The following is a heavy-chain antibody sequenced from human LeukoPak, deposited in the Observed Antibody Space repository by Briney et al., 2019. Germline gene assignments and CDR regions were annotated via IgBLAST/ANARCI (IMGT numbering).Heavy chain of an antibody. CDR1: GGSISSYY. D-gene: IGHD3-10*01. V-gene: IGHV4-59*12. CDR3: ARDSGTTGEVKFDP. J-gene: IGHJ5*02. Sequence: AETLSLTCTVSGGSISSYYWSWIRQPPGKGLEWIGYIYYSGSTNYNPSLKSRVTISVDTSKNQFSLKLTSVTAADTAVYYCARDSGTTGEVKFDPWGQGTLVTVSS. CDR2: IYYSGST.